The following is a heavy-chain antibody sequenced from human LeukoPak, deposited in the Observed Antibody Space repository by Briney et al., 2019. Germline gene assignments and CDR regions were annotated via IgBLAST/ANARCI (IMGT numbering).Heavy chain of an antibody. CDR2: IRYDGSNK. CDR3: AKVGDGGSSGYYSAY. Sequence: GGSLRLSCAASGFTFSSYGMHWVRQAPGKGLEWVAFIRYDGSNKYYADSVKGRFTISRDNSKNTLYLQMNSLRAEDTAVYYCAKVGDGGSSGYYSAYWGQGTLVTVSS. CDR1: GFTFSSYG. J-gene: IGHJ4*02. D-gene: IGHD3-22*01. V-gene: IGHV3-30*02.